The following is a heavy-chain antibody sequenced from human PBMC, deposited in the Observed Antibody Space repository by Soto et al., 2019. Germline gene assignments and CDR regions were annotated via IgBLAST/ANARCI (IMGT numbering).Heavy chain of an antibody. Sequence: QVQLVESGGGMVRPGGPLRLSCAASGFTLSDYFMAWVRQSPRQGLEWIPSSSNSGGYITYADSVRGRFTISRDNAHRSLYQPMNRLRDEDSAVYYCARIQLAAYAFDIWGQGALVTVSS. CDR2: SSNSGGYI. V-gene: IGHV3-11*06. D-gene: IGHD6-6*01. CDR3: ARIQLAAYAFDI. J-gene: IGHJ3*02. CDR1: GFTLSDYF.